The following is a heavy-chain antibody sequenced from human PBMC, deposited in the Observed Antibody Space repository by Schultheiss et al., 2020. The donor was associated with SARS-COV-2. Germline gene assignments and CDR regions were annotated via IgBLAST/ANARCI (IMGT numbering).Heavy chain of an antibody. CDR3: ARMERHYYDSSGYYYVYYYYYGMDV. V-gene: IGHV2-70*01. CDR1: GFSLSTSGMC. Sequence: SGPTLVKPTQTLTLTCTFSGFSLSTSGMCVSWIRQPPGKALEWLALIYWDDDKRYSTSLKSRLTISKDTSKSQVVLTMTNMDPVDTATYYCARMERHYYDSSGYYYVYYYYYGMDVWGQGTTVTVSS. D-gene: IGHD3-22*01. CDR2: IYWDDDK. J-gene: IGHJ6*02.